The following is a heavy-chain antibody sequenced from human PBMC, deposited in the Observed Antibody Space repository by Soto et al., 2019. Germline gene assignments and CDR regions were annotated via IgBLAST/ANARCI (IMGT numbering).Heavy chain of an antibody. CDR1: GGSISSTSYS. CDR3: ARSPRRDAYNYNAFDI. J-gene: IGHJ3*02. CDR2: ISYSLST. V-gene: IGHV4-39*01. Sequence: QLQLQGSGPGLVKPSETLSLTCTVSGGSISSTSYSWGWIRQPPGKGLEWIGSISYSLSTYYNPSLKSRVNISVVTSNNQFSLNLSSVTAADTAVYYCARSPRRDAYNYNAFDIWGQGTMVTVSS. D-gene: IGHD5-12*01.